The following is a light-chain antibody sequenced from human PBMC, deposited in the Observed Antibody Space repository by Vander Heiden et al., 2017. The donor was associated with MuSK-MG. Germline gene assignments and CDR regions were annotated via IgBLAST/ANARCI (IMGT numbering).Light chain of an antibody. J-gene: IGKJ4*01. CDR2: AVS. CDR3: QQSDSTPLT. CDR1: QSISSY. Sequence: DIQMTQSPSSLSASVGDRVTITCRASQSISSYLNWYQQKPGKSPKRLIYAVSSLQSGVPSRFSGSGSGTDFTLTISRLQPEDFATYCCQQSDSTPLTFGGGTKVEIK. V-gene: IGKV1-39*01.